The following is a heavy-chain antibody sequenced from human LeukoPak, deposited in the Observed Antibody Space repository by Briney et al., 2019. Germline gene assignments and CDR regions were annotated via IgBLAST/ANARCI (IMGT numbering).Heavy chain of an antibody. V-gene: IGHV3-49*04. CDR3: TRPESTYDPRKFDP. D-gene: IGHD3-3*01. CDR1: GFTFGDYA. J-gene: IGHJ5*02. Sequence: GRSLRLSCTASGFTFGDYAMSWVRQAPGKGLEWVGFIRSKAYGGTTEYAASVKGRFTISRDDSKSIAYLQMNSLKTEDTAVYYCTRPESTYDPRKFDPWGQGTLVTVSS. CDR2: IRSKAYGGTT.